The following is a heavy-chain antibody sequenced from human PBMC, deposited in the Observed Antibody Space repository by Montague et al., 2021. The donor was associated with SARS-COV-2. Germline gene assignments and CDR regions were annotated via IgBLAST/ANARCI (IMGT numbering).Heavy chain of an antibody. CDR3: ARRSPVTMIVVVISGRFDY. CDR2: IYYSGST. Sequence: SETLSLTCTVSGGFISSSSYYWGWIRQPPGKGLEWIGSIYYSGSTYYNPSLKSRVTISVDTSKNQFSLKLSSVTAADTAVYYCARRSPVTMIVVVISGRFDYWGQGTLVTVSS. D-gene: IGHD3-22*01. J-gene: IGHJ4*02. CDR1: GGFISSSSYY. V-gene: IGHV4-39*01.